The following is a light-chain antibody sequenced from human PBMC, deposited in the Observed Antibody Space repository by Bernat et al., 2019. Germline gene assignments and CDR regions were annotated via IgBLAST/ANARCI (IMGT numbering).Light chain of an antibody. J-gene: IGKJ1*01. Sequence: DIQMTQSPSSLSASVGDRVTITCRTSQNIIIYLNWYQQKPGKSPKLLIYTTSTLQSGVPSRFSGSGSGTDFTLTISSLQPEDFAVYYCQQSYTTPTFGQGTKVEIK. V-gene: IGKV1-39*01. CDR3: QQSYTTPT. CDR2: TTS. CDR1: QNIIIY.